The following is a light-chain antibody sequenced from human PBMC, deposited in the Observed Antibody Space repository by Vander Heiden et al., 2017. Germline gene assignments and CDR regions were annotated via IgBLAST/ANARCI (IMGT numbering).Light chain of an antibody. J-gene: IGKJ1*01. Sequence: EIVLTQSPGTLSLSPGERATLSCRASQSVSSSYLAWYQQKPGQDPRLLIYGASSRATGIPDRFSGSGSGTDFTLTISRLEPEDFAVYYCQQYGSSPPWTFGQGTKVEIK. CDR3: QQYGSSPPWT. V-gene: IGKV3-20*01. CDR1: QSVSSSY. CDR2: GAS.